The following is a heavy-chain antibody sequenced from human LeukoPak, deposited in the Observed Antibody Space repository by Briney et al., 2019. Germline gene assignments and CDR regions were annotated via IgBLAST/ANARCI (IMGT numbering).Heavy chain of an antibody. J-gene: IGHJ5*02. CDR2: IYYSGST. CDR1: GGSISSYY. D-gene: IGHD6-13*01. CDR3: ARVRPGYSAFDP. Sequence: SETLSLTCTVSGGSISSYYWSWIRQPPGKGLEWIGYIYYSGSTNYNPSLKSRVTISVDTSKNQFSLKLSSVTAADTAVYYCARVRPGYSAFDPWGQGTLVTVSS. V-gene: IGHV4-59*01.